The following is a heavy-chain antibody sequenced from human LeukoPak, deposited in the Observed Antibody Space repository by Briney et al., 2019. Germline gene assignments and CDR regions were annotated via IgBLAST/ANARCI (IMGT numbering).Heavy chain of an antibody. CDR3: AGDCSFCMDV. CDR2: IKQDGSEK. D-gene: IGHD2-15*01. V-gene: IGHV3-7*01. Sequence: GGSLTLSCAPWGFTFISYWMRWVRQAAGKGVEWVENIKQDGSEKYYVDSVKGRFTISRDNAKNSLYRKMNSLRAEDKAVYRCAGDCSFCMDVWGQGTTVTVSS. J-gene: IGHJ6*02. CDR1: GFTFISYW.